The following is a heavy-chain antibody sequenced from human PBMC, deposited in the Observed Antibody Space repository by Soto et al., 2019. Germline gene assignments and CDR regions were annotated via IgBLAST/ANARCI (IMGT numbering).Heavy chain of an antibody. CDR1: GDPIGSGDFY. V-gene: IGHV4-30-4*01. Sequence: QVLLQESGPGLVKASQTLSLDCTVSGDPIGSGDFYWTWIRQTPERGLEWIGNIHHSGTTSYNPSLGRRLSISMDTSRHVFSLSLTSVTVADTAVYFCARDLIVFDTTGFHFWGRGILVSV. CDR2: IHHSGTT. CDR3: ARDLIVFDTTGFHF. J-gene: IGHJ4*01. D-gene: IGHD3-9*01.